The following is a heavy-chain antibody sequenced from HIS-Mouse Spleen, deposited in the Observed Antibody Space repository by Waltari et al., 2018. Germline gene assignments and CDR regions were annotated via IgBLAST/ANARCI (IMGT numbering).Heavy chain of an antibody. CDR2: IYYSWST. Sequence: QLQLQESGPGLVKPSETLSLTCTVSGGSISSSSYYWGWIRQPPGKGLGWIGSIYYSWSTDYNPSLKMRVTISVDTSKNQFSLKLSSVTAADTAVYYCAREIPYSSSWYDWYFDLWGRGTLVTVSS. J-gene: IGHJ2*01. CDR3: AREIPYSSSWYDWYFDL. D-gene: IGHD6-13*01. CDR1: GGSISSSSYY. V-gene: IGHV4-39*07.